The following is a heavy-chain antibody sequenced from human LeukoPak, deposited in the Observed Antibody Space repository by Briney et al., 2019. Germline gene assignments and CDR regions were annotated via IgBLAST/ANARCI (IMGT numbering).Heavy chain of an antibody. CDR1: GFTFSSYS. Sequence: GGYLRLSCAASGFTFSSYSMNWVRQAPGKGLEWFSSISSSSSYIYYADSVKGRFTISRDNAKNSLYLQMNSLRAEDTAVYYCARANPGSYQLLTFDYWGQGTLVTVSS. CDR3: ARANPGSYQLLTFDY. J-gene: IGHJ4*02. V-gene: IGHV3-21*01. D-gene: IGHD2-2*01. CDR2: ISSSSSYI.